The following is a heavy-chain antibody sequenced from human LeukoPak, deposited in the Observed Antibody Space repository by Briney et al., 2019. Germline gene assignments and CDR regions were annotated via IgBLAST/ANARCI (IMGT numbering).Heavy chain of an antibody. CDR1: GDIVSSNSVT. D-gene: IGHD2-2*01. CDR3: ARRLTQYDCFDP. Sequence: SQTLSLTCAISGDIVSSNSVTWNWIRQSPSRGLEWLGRAYYRSTWYNDYAVSVRGRITVNPDTSKNQFSLHLNSVTPEDTAVYYCARRLTQYDCFDPWGQGILVTVSS. J-gene: IGHJ5*02. V-gene: IGHV6-1*01. CDR2: AYYRSTWYN.